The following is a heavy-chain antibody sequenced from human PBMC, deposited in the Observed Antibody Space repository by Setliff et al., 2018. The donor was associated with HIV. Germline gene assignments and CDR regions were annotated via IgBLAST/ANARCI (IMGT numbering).Heavy chain of an antibody. J-gene: IGHJ4*02. CDR3: ARDVMEWFGNYFDN. Sequence: PSETLSLTCTVSGGSISSGSDYWSWIRQPAGKGLEWIGQIHISGTTNHNPSLKSRVTISIDTSKHQFSLKLTSVTAADTALYYCARDVMEWFGNYFDNWGQGALVTVSS. CDR2: IHISGTT. D-gene: IGHD3-3*01. V-gene: IGHV4-61*09. CDR1: GGSISSGSDY.